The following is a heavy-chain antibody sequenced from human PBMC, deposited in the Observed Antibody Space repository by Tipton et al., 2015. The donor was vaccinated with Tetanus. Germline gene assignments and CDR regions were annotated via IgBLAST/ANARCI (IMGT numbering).Heavy chain of an antibody. CDR2: INHSGST. V-gene: IGHV4-34*01. D-gene: IGHD5-24*01. CDR1: GGSFSGYY. CDR3: ARGLRVATNTLYYFDY. J-gene: IGHJ4*02. Sequence: TLSLTCAVYGGSFSGYYWSWIRQPPGKGLEWIGEINHSGSTNYNPSLKSRVTISVDTSKNQFSLKLSSVTAADTAVYYCARGLRVATNTLYYFDYWGQGTLVTVSS.